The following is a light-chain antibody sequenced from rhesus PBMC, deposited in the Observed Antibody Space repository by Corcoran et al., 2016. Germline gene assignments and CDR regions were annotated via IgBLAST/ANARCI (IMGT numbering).Light chain of an antibody. CDR3: LQYSSSPFT. V-gene: IGKV1-22*01. CDR2: KAS. CDR1: QGISSW. Sequence: DIQMTQSPSSLSASVGDKVTITCRASQGISSWLAWYQQKPGTAPNLLIYKASSLQSGGPSRFSGSGSGTDFTLTISSLQPEDFATYYCLQYSSSPFTFGPGTKLDIK. J-gene: IGKJ3*01.